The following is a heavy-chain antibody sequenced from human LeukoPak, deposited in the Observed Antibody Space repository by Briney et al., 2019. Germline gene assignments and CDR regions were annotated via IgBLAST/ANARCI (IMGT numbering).Heavy chain of an antibody. D-gene: IGHD1-7*01. CDR2: IRYDGRNK. V-gene: IGHV3-30*02. Sequence: GGSLRLSCAESGFTFSSYGMHWVRQAPGKGLEWVAFIRYDGRNKYYADSVKGRFTISRDNSKNTLYLQMNSLRAEDTAVYYCPRDRGITGTDDAFDIWGQGTMVTVSS. CDR1: GFTFSSYG. J-gene: IGHJ3*02. CDR3: PRDRGITGTDDAFDI.